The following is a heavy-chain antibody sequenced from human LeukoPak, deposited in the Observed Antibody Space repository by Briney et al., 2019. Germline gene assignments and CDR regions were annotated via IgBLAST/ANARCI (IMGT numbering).Heavy chain of an antibody. Sequence: PGGSLRLSCAASGFTFSNYCMNWVRQAPGKGLEWVSNINGRGDEAHHADSVKGRFTISRDNSKNTLYLEMNRLRAEDTVLYYCAKWGAINGCYWFDRWGPGTPVTVSS. V-gene: IGHV3-23*01. CDR1: GFTFSNYC. J-gene: IGHJ5*02. CDR3: AKWGAINGCYWFDR. CDR2: INGRGDEA. D-gene: IGHD5-24*01.